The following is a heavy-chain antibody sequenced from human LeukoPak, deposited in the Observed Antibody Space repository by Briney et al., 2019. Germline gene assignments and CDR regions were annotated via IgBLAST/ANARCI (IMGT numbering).Heavy chain of an antibody. V-gene: IGHV4-39*07. CDR2: IYYSGST. CDR3: SRVRSGTGFRYGMDV. J-gene: IGHJ6*02. D-gene: IGHD3-9*01. Sequence: KTSETLSLTCTVSGGSISSSSYYWGWIRQPPGKGLEWIGSIYYSGSTYYNPSLKSRVTISVDTSKNQFSLKLRSVSAADTAIYYCSRVRSGTGFRYGMDVWGRGTTVTVSS. CDR1: GGSISSSSYY.